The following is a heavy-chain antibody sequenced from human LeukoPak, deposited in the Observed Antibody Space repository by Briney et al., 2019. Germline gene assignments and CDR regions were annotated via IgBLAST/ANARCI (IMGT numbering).Heavy chain of an antibody. CDR2: IYPGDSDT. CDR3: ARCITMVRGVIGWFDP. D-gene: IGHD3-10*01. CDR1: GYSFTSYW. Sequence: NPGESLKISCKGSGYSFTSYWVGWVRQMHGKGLEWMGIIYPGDSDTRYSPSFQGQVTISADKSISTAYLQWSSLKASDTAMYYCARCITMVRGVIGWFDPWGQGTLVTVSS. V-gene: IGHV5-51*01. J-gene: IGHJ5*02.